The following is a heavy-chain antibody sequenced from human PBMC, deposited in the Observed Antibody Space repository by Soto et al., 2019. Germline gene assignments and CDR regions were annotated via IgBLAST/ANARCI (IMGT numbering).Heavy chain of an antibody. V-gene: IGHV4-39*01. CDR3: APLSVSLSGPYGIHV. Sequence: SETLSLTCSVSGYSVSSSDYYWAWIRQPPGKGLEWIGSMLYSGLTYYNPSHKSRVTLSVDTSKNQFSVRLNSVTASDTAVYYCAPLSVSLSGPYGIHVWGQGTTVTVSS. J-gene: IGHJ6*02. CDR2: MLYSGLT. D-gene: IGHD2-15*01. CDR1: GYSVSSSDYY.